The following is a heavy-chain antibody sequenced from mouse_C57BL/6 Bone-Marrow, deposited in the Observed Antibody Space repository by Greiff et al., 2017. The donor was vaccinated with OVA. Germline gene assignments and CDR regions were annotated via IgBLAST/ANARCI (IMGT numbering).Heavy chain of an antibody. CDR2: IDPNSGGT. CDR1: GYTFTSYW. V-gene: IGHV1-72*01. Sequence: QVQLKQPGAELVKPGASVKLSCKASGYTFTSYWMHWVKQRPGRGLEWIGRIDPNSGGTKYNEKFKSKGTLTVDKPSSTAYMQLSSLTSEDSAVYYCARRDMVTADPFAYWGQGTLVTVSA. CDR3: ARRDMVTADPFAY. D-gene: IGHD2-2*01. J-gene: IGHJ3*01.